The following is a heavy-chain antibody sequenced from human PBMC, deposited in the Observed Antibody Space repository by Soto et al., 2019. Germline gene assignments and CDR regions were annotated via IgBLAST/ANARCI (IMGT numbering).Heavy chain of an antibody. J-gene: IGHJ6*02. CDR1: GFTVRSND. CDR2: IYSGGST. Sequence: SLRLSCAASGFTVRSNDMTWVRQAPGKGLEWVSVIYSGGSTYYADSVKGRFTISRDISKNTLYLQMNSLRAEDTAVYYCARQSSSSYYFYYGMDVWGQGTTVTVSS. V-gene: IGHV3-53*01. D-gene: IGHD6-6*01. CDR3: ARQSSSSYYFYYGMDV.